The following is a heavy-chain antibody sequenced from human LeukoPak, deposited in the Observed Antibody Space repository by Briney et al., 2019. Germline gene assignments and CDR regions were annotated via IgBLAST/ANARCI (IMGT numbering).Heavy chain of an antibody. D-gene: IGHD3-10*02. J-gene: IGHJ6*04. CDR3: AELGITMIGGV. Sequence: GRSRRLSCAAAGFSFSSYSMNWVRQAPGKWLEWVSYISTSSSTIYYADSMKGRFTISRDNAKNSLYLQMNSLRAEDTAVYYCAELGITMIGGVWGKGTTVTISS. CDR1: GFSFSSYS. V-gene: IGHV3-48*01. CDR2: ISTSSSTI.